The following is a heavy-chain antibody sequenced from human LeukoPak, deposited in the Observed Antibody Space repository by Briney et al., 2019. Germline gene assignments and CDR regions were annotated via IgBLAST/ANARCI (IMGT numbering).Heavy chain of an antibody. J-gene: IGHJ3*02. D-gene: IGHD1-7*01. CDR2: IKEDGSIK. Sequence: GGSLRLSCEASGFAFSAYWMSWVRQAPGKGLEWVANIKEDGSIKYYVDSVKGRFTVSRDNAKNSLSLQMNSLRAEDTAVYYCARDRGHNWNSPRDAFDIWGQGTMVTVSS. V-gene: IGHV3-7*01. CDR1: GFAFSAYW. CDR3: ARDRGHNWNSPRDAFDI.